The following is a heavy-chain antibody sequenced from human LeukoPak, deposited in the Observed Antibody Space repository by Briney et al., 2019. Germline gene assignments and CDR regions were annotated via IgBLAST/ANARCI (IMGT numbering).Heavy chain of an antibody. CDR2: IYHSGGT. D-gene: IGHD1-14*01. CDR3: ARGVAGADFSYIDV. V-gene: IGHV4-4*02. CDR1: GGSISTNNW. Sequence: SGTLSLTCAVSGGSISTNNWWSWVRQPPGKGLEWIGEIYHSGGTNYSPSFRSRVAASVDRSKNQFPLKLSSVTAADTAVYYCARGVAGADFSYIDVWGKGTTVTVS. J-gene: IGHJ6*03.